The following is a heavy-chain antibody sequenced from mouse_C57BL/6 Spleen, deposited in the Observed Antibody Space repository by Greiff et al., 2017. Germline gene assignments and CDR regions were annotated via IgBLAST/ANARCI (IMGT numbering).Heavy chain of an antibody. J-gene: IGHJ2*01. D-gene: IGHD2-1*01. CDR2: IDPENGDT. Sequence: VQLQQSGAELVRPGASVKLSCTASGFNIKDDYMHWVKQRPEQGLEWIGWIDPENGDTEYASKFQGKATITADTSSNTAYLQLSSLTSEDTAVYYCTTDGNYGYYFGYWGQGTTLTVSS. CDR1: GFNIKDDY. V-gene: IGHV14-4*01. CDR3: TTDGNYGYYFGY.